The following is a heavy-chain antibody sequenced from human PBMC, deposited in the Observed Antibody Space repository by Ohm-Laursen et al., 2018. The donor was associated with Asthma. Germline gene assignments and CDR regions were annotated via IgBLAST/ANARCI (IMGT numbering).Heavy chain of an antibody. J-gene: IGHJ2*01. D-gene: IGHD6-13*01. CDR2: FDPEDGET. CDR1: GYTLTELS. V-gene: IGHV1-24*01. Sequence: ASVKVSCKVSGYTLTELSMHWVRQAPGKGLEWMGGFDPEDGETIYAQKFQGRVTMTEDTSTDTAYMELSSLRSEDTAVYYCATDLIAAAGRWAIQYWYFDLWGRGTLVTVSS. CDR3: ATDLIAAAGRWAIQYWYFDL.